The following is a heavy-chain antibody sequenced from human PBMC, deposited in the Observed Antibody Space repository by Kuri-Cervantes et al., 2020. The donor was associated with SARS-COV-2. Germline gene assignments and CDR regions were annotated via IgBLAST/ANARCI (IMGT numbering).Heavy chain of an antibody. J-gene: IGHJ4*02. Sequence: SVQVSCKASGGTFSSYAISWVRQAPGQGLEWMVGIIPIFGTANCAQKFQGRVTITTDESTSTAYMELSSLRSEDTAVYYCARAGEEEYYDFWSGYYHFDYWGQGTLVTVSS. CDR3: ARAGEEEYYDFWSGYYHFDY. D-gene: IGHD3-3*01. V-gene: IGHV1-69*05. CDR2: IIPIFGTA. CDR1: GGTFSSYA.